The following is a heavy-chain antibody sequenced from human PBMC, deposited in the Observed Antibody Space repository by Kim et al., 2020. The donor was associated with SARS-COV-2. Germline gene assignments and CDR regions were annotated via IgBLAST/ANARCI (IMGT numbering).Heavy chain of an antibody. J-gene: IGHJ4*02. CDR3: AKAEYYYGSGSYHY. V-gene: IGHV3-23*01. Sequence: ADSVKGRFTISRDNSKNTLYLQMNSLRAEDTAVYYCAKAEYYYGSGSYHYWGQGTLVTVSS. D-gene: IGHD3-10*01.